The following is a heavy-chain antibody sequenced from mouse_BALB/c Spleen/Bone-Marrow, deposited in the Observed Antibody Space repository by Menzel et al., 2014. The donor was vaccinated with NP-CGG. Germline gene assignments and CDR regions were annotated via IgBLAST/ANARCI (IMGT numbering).Heavy chain of an antibody. Sequence: QVQLQQSGPELVKPGASVKMSCKASGYTFTSYYIHWVKQRPGQGLEWIGWIYPGDGSTKYNEKFKGKTTLTADKSSSIAYMLLSSLTSEDSAIYFCARKENWAYAMDYWGQGTSVTVSS. J-gene: IGHJ4*01. D-gene: IGHD4-1*01. V-gene: IGHV1S56*01. CDR3: ARKENWAYAMDY. CDR1: GYTFTSYY. CDR2: IYPGDGST.